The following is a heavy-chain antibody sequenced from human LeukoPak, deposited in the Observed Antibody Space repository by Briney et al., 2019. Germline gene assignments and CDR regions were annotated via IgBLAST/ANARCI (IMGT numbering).Heavy chain of an antibody. Sequence: PGGSLRLSCAASGFTFSSYWMSWVRQAPGKGLEWVANIKQDGSEKYYVDSVKGRFTISRDNAKNSLYLQMNSLRAEDTAVYYCARDRLVSNFLGYYYYGMDVWSQGTTVTVSS. CDR2: IKQDGSEK. CDR3: ARDRLVSNFLGYYYYGMDV. D-gene: IGHD4-11*01. CDR1: GFTFSSYW. J-gene: IGHJ6*02. V-gene: IGHV3-7*01.